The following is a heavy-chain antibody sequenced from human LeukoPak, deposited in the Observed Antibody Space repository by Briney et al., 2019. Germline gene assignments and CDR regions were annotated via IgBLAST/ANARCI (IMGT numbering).Heavy chain of an antibody. D-gene: IGHD6-19*01. CDR1: GGSISSYY. J-gene: IGHJ4*02. CDR2: IYYSGST. V-gene: IGHV4-59*08. Sequence: KPSETLSLTCTVSGGSISSYYWSWIRQPPGKGLEWIGYIYYSGSTNYNPSLKSRVTISVDTSKNQFSLKLSSVTAADTAVYYCRGSEGRAVAGTYFDYWGQGTLVTVSS. CDR3: RGSEGRAVAGTYFDY.